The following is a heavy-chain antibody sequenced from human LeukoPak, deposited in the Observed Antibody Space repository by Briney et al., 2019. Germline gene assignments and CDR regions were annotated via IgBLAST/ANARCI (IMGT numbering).Heavy chain of an antibody. D-gene: IGHD3-22*01. CDR1: GFTFSNYL. V-gene: IGHV3-23*01. CDR2: ISHSGSSI. Sequence: GGSLRLSCVASGFTFSNYLMNWVRQAPGKGLEWVSGISHSGSSIYYADSVKGRFTISRDNSKNRLYLQMNSLRAEDTAIYYCARDRPNYYESNGHYYRRDGDYWGQGTLVTVSS. CDR3: ARDRPNYYESNGHYYRRDGDY. J-gene: IGHJ4*02.